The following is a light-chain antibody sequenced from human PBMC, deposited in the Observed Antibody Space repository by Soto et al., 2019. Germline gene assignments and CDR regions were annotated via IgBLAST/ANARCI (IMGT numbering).Light chain of an antibody. V-gene: IGKV1-12*01. CDR2: AAS. J-gene: IGKJ2*01. CDR1: KAISRW. CDR3: QQANSFPYT. Sequence: DIQMTQSPSSVSASVGDRVTITCRASKAISRWLGWYQQKPGKAPKLLIYAASNLQSGVPLRFSGSGSGTDFTLTISSLQPEDFATYYCQQANSFPYTFGHGTTLEIK.